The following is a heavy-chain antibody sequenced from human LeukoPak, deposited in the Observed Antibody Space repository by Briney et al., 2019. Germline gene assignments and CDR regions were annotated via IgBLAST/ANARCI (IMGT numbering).Heavy chain of an antibody. CDR1: GFTVSSNY. Sequence: GGSLRLSCAASGFTVSSNYMSWVRQAPGKGLEWVSYISGSGSTIYYADSVKGRFTISRDNAKNPLYLQVNSLRAEDTAVYYCARGDGDYVDYWGQGTLVTVSS. V-gene: IGHV3-11*04. J-gene: IGHJ4*02. D-gene: IGHD3-16*01. CDR2: ISGSGSTI. CDR3: ARGDGDYVDY.